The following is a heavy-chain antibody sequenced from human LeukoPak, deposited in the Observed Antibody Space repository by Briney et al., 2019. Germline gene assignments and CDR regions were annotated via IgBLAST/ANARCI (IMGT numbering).Heavy chain of an antibody. CDR3: ARLPGQWLGLSWFDP. CDR1: GFTFSGYA. D-gene: IGHD6-19*01. J-gene: IGHJ5*02. CDR2: IYYSGST. Sequence: GSLRLSCAASGFTFSGYAMEWVRQPPGKGLEWIGSIYYSGSTYYNPSLKSRVTISVDTSKNQFSLKLSSVTAADTAVYYCARLPGQWLGLSWFDPWGQGTLVTVSS. V-gene: IGHV4-39*01.